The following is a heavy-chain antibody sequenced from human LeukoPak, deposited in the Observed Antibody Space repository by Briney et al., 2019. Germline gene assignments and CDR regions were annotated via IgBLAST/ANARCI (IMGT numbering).Heavy chain of an antibody. J-gene: IGHJ1*01. V-gene: IGHV5-51*01. Sequence: GESLKISCKGSGYSFTSYWIGWVRQMPGEGLEWMGIIYPGDSDTRYSPSFQGQVTISADKSISTAYLQWSSLKASDTAMYYCARHIAVAGQGAYFQHWGQGTLVTVSS. CDR2: IYPGDSDT. CDR3: ARHIAVAGQGAYFQH. CDR1: GYSFTSYW. D-gene: IGHD6-19*01.